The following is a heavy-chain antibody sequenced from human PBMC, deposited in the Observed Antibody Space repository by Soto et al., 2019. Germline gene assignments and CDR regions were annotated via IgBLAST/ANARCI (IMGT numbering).Heavy chain of an antibody. D-gene: IGHD2-15*01. CDR1: GFTFSSYA. CDR2: ISGSGGST. Sequence: PGGSLRLSCAASGFTFSSYAMSWVRQAPGKGLEWVSAISGSGGSTYYADSVKGRFTISRDNSKNTLYLQMNSLSAEDTAVSYCAKGRGSEPYYYSCMDVWGQGTTVTVSS. J-gene: IGHJ6*02. CDR3: AKGRGSEPYYYSCMDV. V-gene: IGHV3-23*01.